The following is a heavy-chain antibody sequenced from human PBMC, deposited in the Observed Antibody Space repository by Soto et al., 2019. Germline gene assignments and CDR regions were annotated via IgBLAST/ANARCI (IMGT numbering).Heavy chain of an antibody. CDR1: GYTLTELS. D-gene: IGHD4-17*01. J-gene: IGHJ5*02. V-gene: IGHV1-24*01. Sequence: GAPVKVSCKVSGYTLTELSMHWVRQAPGKGLEWMGGFDPEDGETIYAQKFQGRVTMTEDTSTDTAYMELSSLRSEDTAVYYCATRSTTVTTYWFDPWGQGTLVTVSS. CDR3: ATRSTTVTTYWFDP. CDR2: FDPEDGET.